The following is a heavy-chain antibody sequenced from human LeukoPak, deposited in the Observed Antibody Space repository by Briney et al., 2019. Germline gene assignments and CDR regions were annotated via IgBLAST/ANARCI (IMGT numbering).Heavy chain of an antibody. V-gene: IGHV3-23*01. D-gene: IGHD3-22*01. CDR3: AIQYGYDSSGYYDY. Sequence: GSLRLSCAASGFTFSSYAMSWVRQAPGKGLEWVSAISGSGDSTYYADSVKGRFTTSRDNSKNTLYLQMNSLRAEDTAVYYCAIQYGYDSSGYYDYWGQGSQVTVSS. J-gene: IGHJ4*02. CDR1: GFTFSSYA. CDR2: ISGSGDST.